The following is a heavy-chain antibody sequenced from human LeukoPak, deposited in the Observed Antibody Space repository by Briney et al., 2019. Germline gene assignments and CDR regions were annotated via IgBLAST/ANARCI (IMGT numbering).Heavy chain of an antibody. J-gene: IGHJ5*02. CDR3: ARDLEGRFDP. CDR1: GFIFSSYG. Sequence: PGGSLRLSCAASGFIFSSYGMHWVRQAPGKGLEWVAVIWYDGNNKYYADSVKGRYTISRDNSKNTLYLQMNSLRAEDTAVYYCARDLEGRFDPWGQGTLVTVSS. V-gene: IGHV3-33*01. D-gene: IGHD1-1*01. CDR2: IWYDGNNK.